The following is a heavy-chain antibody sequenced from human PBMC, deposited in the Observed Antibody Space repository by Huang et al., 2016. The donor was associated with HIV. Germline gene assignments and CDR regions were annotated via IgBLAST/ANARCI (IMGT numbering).Heavy chain of an antibody. V-gene: IGHV4-61*01. J-gene: IGHJ3*02. CDR1: GGSVSSGSYY. D-gene: IGHD1-26*01. CDR3: AREPGGTYLAGAFDI. Sequence: QVQLQESGPGLVKPSETLSLTCPVSGGSVSSGSYYWSWIRQPPGKGLEWLGNIYYTRSTNDNPSLKSRVTISTDASKNQFSLKLSSVTAADTAVYYCAREPGGTYLAGAFDIWGRGTMVTVSS. CDR2: IYYTRST.